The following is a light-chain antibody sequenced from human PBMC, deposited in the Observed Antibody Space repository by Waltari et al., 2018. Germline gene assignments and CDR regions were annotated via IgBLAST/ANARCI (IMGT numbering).Light chain of an antibody. V-gene: IGKV4-1*01. CDR1: QSVLYSSKNKNY. J-gene: IGKJ4*01. Sequence: DIVLTQSPDSLAASLGERATITCKSGQSVLYSSKNKNYLAWYQQKPGQPPKLLIYWASTRESGVPDRFSGSGSGTDFTLSISSLQAEDVAVYYCQQYYISPLTFGGGTKVEIK. CDR2: WAS. CDR3: QQYYISPLT.